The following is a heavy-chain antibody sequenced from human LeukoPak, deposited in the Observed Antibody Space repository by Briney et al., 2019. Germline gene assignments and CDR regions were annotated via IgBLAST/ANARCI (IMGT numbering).Heavy chain of an antibody. Sequence: GSLRLSCAASGFTFSSYSMNWVRQPPGKGLEWIGSIYYSGSTYYNPSLKSRVTISVDTSKNQFSLKLSSVTAADTAVYYCARSEGGGLWGYYFDYWGQGTLVTVSS. D-gene: IGHD2-21*01. CDR2: IYYSGST. J-gene: IGHJ4*02. V-gene: IGHV4-39*07. CDR1: GFTFSSYS. CDR3: ARSEGGGLWGYYFDY.